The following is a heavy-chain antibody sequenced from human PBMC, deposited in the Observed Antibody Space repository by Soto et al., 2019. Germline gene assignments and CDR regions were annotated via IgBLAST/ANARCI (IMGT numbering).Heavy chain of an antibody. CDR1: GGSISSSSYY. CDR2: IYYSGST. J-gene: IGHJ4*02. V-gene: IGHV4-39*01. Sequence: QLQLQESGPGLVKPSETLSLTCTVSGGSISSSSYYWGWIRQPPGKGLEWIGSIYYSGSTYYNPSLKSRVTISVDMSKNQFSLKLSSVTAADTAVYYCARPSGSYLYYFDYWGQGTLVTVSS. D-gene: IGHD1-26*01. CDR3: ARPSGSYLYYFDY.